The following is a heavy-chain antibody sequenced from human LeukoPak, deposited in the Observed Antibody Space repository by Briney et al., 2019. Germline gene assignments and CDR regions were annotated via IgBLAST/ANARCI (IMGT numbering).Heavy chain of an antibody. J-gene: IGHJ3*02. D-gene: IGHD3-9*01. V-gene: IGHV5-10-1*01. CDR1: GYSFTSYW. CDR3: VIYDILTGYYIDAFDI. CDR2: IDPSDSYT. Sequence: GESLKISCKGSGYSFTSYWISWVRQMPGKGLEWMGRIDPSDSYTNYSPSFQGHVTISADKSISTAYLQWSSLKASDTAMYYCVIYDILTGYYIDAFDIWGQGTTVTVSS.